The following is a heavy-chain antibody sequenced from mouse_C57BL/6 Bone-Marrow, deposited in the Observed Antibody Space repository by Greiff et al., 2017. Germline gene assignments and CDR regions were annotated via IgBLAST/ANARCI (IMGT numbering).Heavy chain of an antibody. J-gene: IGHJ3*01. V-gene: IGHV14-3*01. CDR3: AEPIYYYGSSYTWFAY. Sequence: EVQLQQSVAELVRPGASVKLSCTASGFNIKNTYMHWVKQRPEQGLEWIGRIDPANGNTKYAPKFPGKATITADTSSNTAYLQLSSLTSEDTAIYYCAEPIYYYGSSYTWFAYWGQGTLVTVSA. CDR1: GFNIKNTY. CDR2: IDPANGNT. D-gene: IGHD1-1*01.